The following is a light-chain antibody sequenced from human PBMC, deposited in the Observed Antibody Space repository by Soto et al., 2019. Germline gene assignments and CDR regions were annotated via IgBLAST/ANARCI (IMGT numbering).Light chain of an antibody. CDR3: QQYDTWPLT. CDR1: QSVSSN. CDR2: DTS. J-gene: IGKJ1*01. V-gene: IGKV3D-15*01. Sequence: EILVTQSPDILSVSPGERATLSCRASQSVSSNFAWYQQKPGQAPTLLIFDTSTRATGIPDRFSGSGSGTEVTLTIDSLQSEDFAFYYCQQYDTWPLTFGQGTKVEIK.